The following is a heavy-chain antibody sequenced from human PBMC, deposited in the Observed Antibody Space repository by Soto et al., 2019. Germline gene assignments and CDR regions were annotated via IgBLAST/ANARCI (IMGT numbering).Heavy chain of an antibody. J-gene: IGHJ6*02. D-gene: IGHD5-18*01. CDR2: IRSKANSYAT. CDR3: TRSPVTVDTAMVKYSSGWYDYGMDV. Sequence: PXVALRLSCAASGFTFSGSEMHWVRQASGKGLEWVGRIRSKANSYATAYAASVKGRFTISRDDSKNTAYLQMNSLKTEDTAVYYCTRSPVTVDTAMVKYSSGWYDYGMDVCGQRTTVTVSS. CDR1: GFTFSGSE. V-gene: IGHV3-73*01.